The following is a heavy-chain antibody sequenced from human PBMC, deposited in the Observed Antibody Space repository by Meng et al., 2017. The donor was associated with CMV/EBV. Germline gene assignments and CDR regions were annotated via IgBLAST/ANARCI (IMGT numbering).Heavy chain of an antibody. J-gene: IGHJ4*02. CDR1: GGSFSGYY. V-gene: IGHV4-34*01. CDR2: INHSGST. Sequence: GAGLLKPSGTPSLAGAVDGGSFSGYYWSLIRQPPGKGLEWIGEINHSGSTNYNPSLKSRVTISVDKSKNQFSLKLSSVTAADTAVYYCARVWDSGWDYWGQGTLVTVSS. CDR3: ARVWDSGWDY. D-gene: IGHD3-22*01.